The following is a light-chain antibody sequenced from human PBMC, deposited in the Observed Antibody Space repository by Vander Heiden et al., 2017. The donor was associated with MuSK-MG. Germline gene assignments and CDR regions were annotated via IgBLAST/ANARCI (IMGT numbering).Light chain of an antibody. CDR2: GAS. V-gene: IGKV3-15*01. CDR3: QQYNNWPPLT. CDR1: QSVSNN. Sequence: EIVMTQSPATLSVSPGERATLSCRASQSVSNNLAWYQQKPGQTPRLLIYGASTRATGIPARFSGSGSGTEFTLTISGLQSEDFAVYYCQQYNNWPPLTFGGGTKVXIK. J-gene: IGKJ4*01.